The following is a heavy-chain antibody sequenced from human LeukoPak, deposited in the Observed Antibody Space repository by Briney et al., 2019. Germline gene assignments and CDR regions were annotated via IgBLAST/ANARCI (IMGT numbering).Heavy chain of an antibody. Sequence: GGSLRLSCAASGFTVSSNYMSWVRQAPGKGLEWVSVIYGGGSTYYADSVKGRFTISRDNSKNTLYLQMNSLRAEDTAVYYCARDRQGRWLQVRGWYYFDYWGQGTLVTVSS. J-gene: IGHJ4*02. CDR3: ARDRQGRWLQVRGWYYFDY. V-gene: IGHV3-53*01. D-gene: IGHD5-24*01. CDR1: GFTVSSNY. CDR2: IYGGGST.